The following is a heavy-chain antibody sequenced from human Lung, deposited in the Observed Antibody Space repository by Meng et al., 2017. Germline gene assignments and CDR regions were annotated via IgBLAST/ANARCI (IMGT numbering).Heavy chain of an antibody. Sequence: QLQRQRSGAGLWTPSATLSPTCLVSGGSFRDNYWSWIRQPPGKGLEWIGEINHSGSTNYNPSLESRATISVDTSQNNLSLKLSSVTAADSAVYYCARGPTTMAHDFDYWGQGTLVTVSS. CDR3: ARGPTTMAHDFDY. D-gene: IGHD4-11*01. CDR1: GGSFRDNY. CDR2: INHSGST. V-gene: IGHV4-34*01. J-gene: IGHJ4*02.